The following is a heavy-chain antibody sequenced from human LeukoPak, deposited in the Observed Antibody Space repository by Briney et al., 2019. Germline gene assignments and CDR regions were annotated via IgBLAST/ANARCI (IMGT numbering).Heavy chain of an antibody. CDR3: AAERSYYDSSGSIRDFDY. V-gene: IGHV1-58*01. D-gene: IGHD3-22*01. Sequence: SVKVSCKASGFTFTSSAVQWVRQARGQRLEWIGWIVVGSGNTNYAQKFQERITITRDMSTSTAYMELSSLRSEDTAVYYCAAERSYYDSSGSIRDFDYWGQGTLVTVSS. J-gene: IGHJ4*02. CDR1: GFTFTSSA. CDR2: IVVGSGNT.